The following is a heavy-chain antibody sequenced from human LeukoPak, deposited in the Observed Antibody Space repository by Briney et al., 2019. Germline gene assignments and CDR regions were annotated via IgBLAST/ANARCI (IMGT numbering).Heavy chain of an antibody. D-gene: IGHD3-3*01. Sequence: ASVKVSCKASGYTFTNYHITWVRQAPGQGLEWMGWISAYNGNTNYAQRLQGRVTMTTGTSTSTAYMELRSLRSDDTAVYYCARDGITTFGVTDYWGQGTLVTVSS. V-gene: IGHV1-18*01. CDR1: GYTFTNYH. J-gene: IGHJ4*02. CDR3: ARDGITTFGVTDY. CDR2: ISAYNGNT.